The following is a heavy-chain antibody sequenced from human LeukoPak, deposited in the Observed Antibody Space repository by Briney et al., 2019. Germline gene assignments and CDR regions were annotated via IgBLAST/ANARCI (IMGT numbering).Heavy chain of an antibody. J-gene: IGHJ4*02. CDR1: GGSISSSSYY. Sequence: SETLSLTCTVSGGSISSSSYYWGWIRQPPGKGLEWIGSIYYSGSTYYNPSLKSRVTISVDTSKNQFSLKLSSVTAADTAVYYCAREGGGFDYWGQGTLVTVFS. D-gene: IGHD3-16*01. V-gene: IGHV4-39*07. CDR2: IYYSGST. CDR3: AREGGGFDY.